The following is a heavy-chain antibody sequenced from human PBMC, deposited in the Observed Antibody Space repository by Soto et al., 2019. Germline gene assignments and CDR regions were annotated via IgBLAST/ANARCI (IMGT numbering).Heavy chain of an antibody. CDR2: ISSSSSYI. CDR1: GFTFSSYS. V-gene: IGHV3-21*01. J-gene: IGHJ3*02. CDR3: ARVSGYSYGKRDAFDI. Sequence: ESGGGLVKPGGSLRLSCAASGFTFSSYSMNWVRQAPGKGLEWVSSISSSSSYIYYADSVKGRFTISRDNAKNSLYLQMNSLRAEDTAVYYCARVSGYSYGKRDAFDIWGQGTMVTVSS. D-gene: IGHD5-18*01.